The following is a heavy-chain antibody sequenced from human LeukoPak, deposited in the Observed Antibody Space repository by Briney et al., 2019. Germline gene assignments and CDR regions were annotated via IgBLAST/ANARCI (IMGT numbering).Heavy chain of an antibody. V-gene: IGHV4-39*01. Sequence: SETLSLTCTVSGGSISSSSYDWGWIRQPPGKGLEWIGNIYYSGSTDYNPSLKSRVTISVDTSKNQFSLKVSSVTAADTAVYYCARQGLVGATHFDYWGQGTLVTVSS. CDR2: IYYSGST. CDR3: ARQGLVGATHFDY. D-gene: IGHD1-26*01. J-gene: IGHJ4*02. CDR1: GGSISSSSYD.